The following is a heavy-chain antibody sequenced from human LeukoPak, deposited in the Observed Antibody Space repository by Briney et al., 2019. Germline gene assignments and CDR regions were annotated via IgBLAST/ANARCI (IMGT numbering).Heavy chain of an antibody. Sequence: GGSLRLSCAVSGFTFSSYWMSWVRQAPGKGLEWVAFIRYDGSNKYYADSVKGRFTISRDNSKNTLYLQMNSLRAEDTAVYYCAKVGPGAARPYYYYYYMDVWGKGTTVTVSS. V-gene: IGHV3-30*02. D-gene: IGHD6-6*01. CDR1: GFTFSSYW. CDR2: IRYDGSNK. J-gene: IGHJ6*03. CDR3: AKVGPGAARPYYYYYYMDV.